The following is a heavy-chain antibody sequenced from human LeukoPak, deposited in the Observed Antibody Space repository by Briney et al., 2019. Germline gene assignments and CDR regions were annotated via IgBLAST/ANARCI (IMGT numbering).Heavy chain of an antibody. CDR3: ARGAPGSSWSYYYYYYGMDV. J-gene: IGHJ6*02. CDR1: GYTFTSYD. Sequence: EASVTVSCKASGYTFTSYDINWVRQAPGQGLEWMGWMNPNSGNTGYAQKFQGRVTMTRNTSISTAYMELSSLRSEDTAVYYCARGAPGSSWSYYYYYYGMDVWGQGTTVTVSS. V-gene: IGHV1-8*01. CDR2: MNPNSGNT. D-gene: IGHD6-13*01.